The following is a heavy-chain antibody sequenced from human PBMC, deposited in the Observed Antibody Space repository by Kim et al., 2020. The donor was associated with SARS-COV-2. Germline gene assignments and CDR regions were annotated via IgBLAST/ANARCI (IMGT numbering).Heavy chain of an antibody. CDR1: GGSISSSNW. Sequence: SETLSLTCAVSGGSISSSNWWSWVRQPPGKGLEWIGEIYHSGSTNYNPSLKSRVTISVDKSKNQFSLKLSSVTAADTAVYYCARDAGYGSGSYYWFDPWGQGTLVTVSS. D-gene: IGHD3-10*01. J-gene: IGHJ5*02. V-gene: IGHV4-4*02. CDR2: IYHSGST. CDR3: ARDAGYGSGSYYWFDP.